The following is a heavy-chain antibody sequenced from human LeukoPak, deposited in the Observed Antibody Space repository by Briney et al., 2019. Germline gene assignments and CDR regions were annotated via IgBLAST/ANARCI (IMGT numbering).Heavy chain of an antibody. Sequence: SETLSLTCTVSGGSISSSSYYWGWIRQPPGKGLEWIGSIYYSGSTYYNPSLKSRVTISVDTSKNQFSLKLSSVTAADTAVYYCATDPYSSSWYEDYWGQGTLVTVSS. V-gene: IGHV4-39*07. D-gene: IGHD6-13*01. CDR3: ATDPYSSSWYEDY. CDR1: GGSISSSSYY. CDR2: IYYSGST. J-gene: IGHJ4*02.